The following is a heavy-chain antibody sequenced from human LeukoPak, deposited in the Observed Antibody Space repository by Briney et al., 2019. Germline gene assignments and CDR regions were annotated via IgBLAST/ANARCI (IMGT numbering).Heavy chain of an antibody. D-gene: IGHD5-18*01. CDR1: GFTFSDYY. J-gene: IGHJ6*02. V-gene: IGHV3-11*05. CDR2: ISSSSSYT. Sequence: MPGGSLRLSCAASGFTFSDYYMSWIRQAPGKGLEWVSYISSSSSYTNYADSVKGRFTISRDNAKNSLYLQMNSLRAEDTAVYYCAKGGGYSYGPGYGMDVWGQGTTVTVSS. CDR3: AKGGGYSYGPGYGMDV.